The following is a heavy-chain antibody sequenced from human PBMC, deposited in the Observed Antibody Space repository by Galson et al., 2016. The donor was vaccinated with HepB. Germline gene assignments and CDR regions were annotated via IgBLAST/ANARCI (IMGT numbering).Heavy chain of an antibody. D-gene: IGHD1-26*01. Sequence: SLRLSCAASGFTFSDYSMNWVRQAPGKGLEWVSSISSSSTYIHYADSVKGRFTISRDNAKKSLYLQMKSLRAEDTAVYYCAKDWVGATLFDYWGQGTLVTVSS. CDR2: ISSSSTYI. V-gene: IGHV3-21*01. CDR3: AKDWVGATLFDY. CDR1: GFTFSDYS. J-gene: IGHJ4*02.